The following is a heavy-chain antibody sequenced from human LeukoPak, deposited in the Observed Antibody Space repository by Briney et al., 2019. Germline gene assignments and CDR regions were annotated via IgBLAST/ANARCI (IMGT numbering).Heavy chain of an antibody. Sequence: GGSLKLSCAASGFTFSGSAMHWVRQASGKGLEWVGRIRSKANSYATAYAASVKGRFTISRDDSKNTAYLQMNSLKTEDTAVYYCTRMGVYGSSDDYWGQGTLVTVSS. D-gene: IGHD5/OR15-5a*01. CDR3: TRMGVYGSSDDY. V-gene: IGHV3-73*01. CDR2: IRSKANSYAT. J-gene: IGHJ4*02. CDR1: GFTFSGSA.